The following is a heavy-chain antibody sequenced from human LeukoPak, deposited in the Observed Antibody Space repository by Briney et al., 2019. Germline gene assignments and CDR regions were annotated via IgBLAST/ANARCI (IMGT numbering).Heavy chain of an antibody. CDR1: VFTFSSYS. D-gene: IGHD3-10*01. Sequence: VGGLRLSRAASVFTFSSYSMNWVRQAPEKGREWVSAVSSSSSYIYYADSPKGRFTISRANAKNSLYLQMNSLRAEDTAVYYCARDTYGSGSYSGYWGQGTLVTVSS. V-gene: IGHV3-21*01. J-gene: IGHJ4*02. CDR2: VSSSSSYI. CDR3: ARDTYGSGSYSGY.